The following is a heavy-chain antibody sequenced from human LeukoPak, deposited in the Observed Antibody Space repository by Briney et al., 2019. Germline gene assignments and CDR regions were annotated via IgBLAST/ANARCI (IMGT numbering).Heavy chain of an antibody. CDR3: ARLNYDFWSGYYFDY. J-gene: IGHJ4*02. CDR1: GFTFSSYG. V-gene: IGHV3-33*01. Sequence: GRSLRLSCAASGFTFSSYGMHWVRQAPGKGLEWVAVIWYDGSNEYYADSVKGRFTISRDNSKNTLYLQMNSLRAEDTAVYYCARLNYDFWSGYYFDYWGQGTLVTVSS. D-gene: IGHD3-3*01. CDR2: IWYDGSNE.